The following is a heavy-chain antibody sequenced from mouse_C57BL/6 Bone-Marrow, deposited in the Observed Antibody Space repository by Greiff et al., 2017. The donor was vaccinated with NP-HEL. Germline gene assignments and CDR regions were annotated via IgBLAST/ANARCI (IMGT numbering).Heavy chain of an antibody. Sequence: VQLQQSGAELARPGASVKLSCKASGYTFTSYGISWVKQRTGQGLEWIGEIYPRSGNTYYNEKFKGKTTLTADKSSSTAYMELRSLTSEDSAVYFCARGAYYYGSSYVGHWYFDVWGTGTTVTVSS. J-gene: IGHJ1*03. D-gene: IGHD1-1*01. CDR1: GYTFTSYG. CDR2: IYPRSGNT. V-gene: IGHV1-81*01. CDR3: ARGAYYYGSSYVGHWYFDV.